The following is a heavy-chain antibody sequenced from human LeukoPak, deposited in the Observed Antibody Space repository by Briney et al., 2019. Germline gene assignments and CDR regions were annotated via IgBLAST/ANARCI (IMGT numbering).Heavy chain of an antibody. CDR2: IYTSGST. V-gene: IGHV4-4*07. CDR1: GGSISSYY. CDR3: ARDAALSYDFWSGYHTPYYYYYFMDV. D-gene: IGHD3-3*01. J-gene: IGHJ6*03. Sequence: SETLSLTCTVSGGSISSYYWSWIRQPAGKGLEWIGRIYTSGSTNYNPSLKSRVTMSVDTSKNQFSLKLSSVTAADTAVYYCARDAALSYDFWSGYHTPYYYYYFMDVWGKGTTVTVSS.